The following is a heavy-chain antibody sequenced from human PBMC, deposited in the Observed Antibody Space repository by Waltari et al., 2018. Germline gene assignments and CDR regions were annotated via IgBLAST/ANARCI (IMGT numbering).Heavy chain of an antibody. CDR3: ASPDCTNGVCGD. Sequence: QLQLQESGPGLVKPSETLSLICTVSGGSISSSSYYWGWIRQPPGKGLEWIGSIYYSGSTYYNPSLKSRVTISVDTSKNQFSLKLSSVTAADTAVYYCASPDCTNGVCGDWGQGTLVTVSS. J-gene: IGHJ4*02. D-gene: IGHD2-8*01. CDR2: IYYSGST. V-gene: IGHV4-39*07. CDR1: GGSISSSSYY.